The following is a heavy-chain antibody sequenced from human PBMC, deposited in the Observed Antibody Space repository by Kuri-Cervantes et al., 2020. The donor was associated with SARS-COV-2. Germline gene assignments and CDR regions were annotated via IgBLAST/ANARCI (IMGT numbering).Heavy chain of an antibody. V-gene: IGHV3-33*08. CDR2: IWYDGSNK. Sequence: GGSLRLSCAASGFTFSSYAMSWVRQAPGKGLEWVAVIWYDGSNKYYADSVKGRFTISRDNSKNTLYLQMNSLRAEDTAVYYCARDYSSWYKGPFDYWGQGTLVTAPQ. CDR3: ARDYSSWYKGPFDY. D-gene: IGHD6-13*01. J-gene: IGHJ4*02. CDR1: GFTFSSYA.